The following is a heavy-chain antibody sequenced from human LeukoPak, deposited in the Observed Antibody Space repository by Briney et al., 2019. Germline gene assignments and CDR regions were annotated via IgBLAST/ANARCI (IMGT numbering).Heavy chain of an antibody. Sequence: GGSLRLSCAASGSTFSTYAMSWVRQAPEKGLEWVSGISGRGGSTYYADSVKGRFTISRDDSKNTLYLQMNSLRAEDTAVYYCAIDRRDGYNFIPFDYWGQGTLVTVSS. V-gene: IGHV3-23*01. CDR3: AIDRRDGYNFIPFDY. CDR1: GSTFSTYA. D-gene: IGHD5-24*01. CDR2: ISGRGGST. J-gene: IGHJ4*02.